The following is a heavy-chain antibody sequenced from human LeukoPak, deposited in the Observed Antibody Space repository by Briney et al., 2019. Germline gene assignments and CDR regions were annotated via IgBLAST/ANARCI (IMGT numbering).Heavy chain of an antibody. CDR3: ATRDCTRASGDFDY. J-gene: IGHJ4*02. CDR1: GFTFSRNR. D-gene: IGHD2-8*01. V-gene: IGHV3-7*01. Sequence: PAGSLRLSCAASGFTFSRNRMSWVRQPPGKGQGWVANIKEDGSEKYYVDSAKGRFTISRDNAKNSLYLQMHSLRAEDTAVFNCATRDCTRASGDFDYWGEGKLVTVSS. CDR2: IKEDGSEK.